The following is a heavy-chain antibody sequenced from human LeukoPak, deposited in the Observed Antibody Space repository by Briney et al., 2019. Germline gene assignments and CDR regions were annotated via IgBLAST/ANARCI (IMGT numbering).Heavy chain of an antibody. Sequence: GGSLRLSCAASGFTVSSNYMNWVRQAPGKGLEWVSVIYSGGGTYYADPVKGRFTVSRDNSKNTIYLQMNSLRVEDTAVYYCARAYCGDDCYPIYFNYWGQGTLVSVSS. CDR1: GFTVSSNY. V-gene: IGHV3-53*01. D-gene: IGHD2-21*02. J-gene: IGHJ4*02. CDR2: IYSGGGT. CDR3: ARAYCGDDCYPIYFNY.